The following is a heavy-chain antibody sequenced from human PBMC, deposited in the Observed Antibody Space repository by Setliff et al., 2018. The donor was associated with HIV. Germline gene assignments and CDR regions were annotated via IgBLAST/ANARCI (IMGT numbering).Heavy chain of an antibody. CDR3: ARDGRYNDRSDFFDY. CDR2: NNPSGGST. V-gene: IGHV1-46*01. CDR1: GYTFTSHY. Sequence: ASVKVSCKASGYTFTSHYIHWVRQAPGQGLEWMGINNPSGGSTTYAQKFQGRVTMTRDTSTNTLYMELSSLRSDDTAVYYCARDGRYNDRSDFFDYWGQGTLVTVSS. J-gene: IGHJ4*02. D-gene: IGHD1-26*01.